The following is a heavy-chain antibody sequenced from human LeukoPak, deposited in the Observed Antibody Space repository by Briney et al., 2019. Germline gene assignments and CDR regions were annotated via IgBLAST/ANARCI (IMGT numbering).Heavy chain of an antibody. V-gene: IGHV1-2*02. CDR3: ARDRCSGGSCYGVYYYGMDV. J-gene: IGHJ6*02. CDR2: INPNSGGT. Sequence: GASVKVSCKASGYTFTGYYMHWVRQAPGQGLEWMGWINPNSGGTNYAQKFQGRVTMTRDTSISTAYMELSRLRSGDTAVYYCARDRCSGGSCYGVYYYGMDVWGQGTTVTVSS. D-gene: IGHD2-15*01. CDR1: GYTFTGYY.